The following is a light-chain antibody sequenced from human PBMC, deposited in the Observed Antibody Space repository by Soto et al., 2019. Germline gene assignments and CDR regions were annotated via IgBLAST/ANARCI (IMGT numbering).Light chain of an antibody. V-gene: IGKV1-12*01. CDR3: QQANSLPLT. Sequence: DIQMTQSPSFVSAPVGDRVTITCRASQGISRWLAWYQQRPGKAPELLIYGASSLQSGVPSRFSGSGSGTDFTLTISSLQPEDFATYYCQQANSLPLTFGQGTRLEIK. J-gene: IGKJ5*01. CDR1: QGISRW. CDR2: GAS.